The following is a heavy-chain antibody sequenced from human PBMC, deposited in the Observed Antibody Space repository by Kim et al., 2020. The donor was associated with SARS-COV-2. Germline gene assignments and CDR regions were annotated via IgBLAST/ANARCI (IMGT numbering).Heavy chain of an antibody. CDR2: INPNSGGT. J-gene: IGHJ4*02. CDR1: GYTFTGYY. D-gene: IGHD2-15*01. V-gene: IGHV1-2*02. Sequence: ASVKVSCKASGYTFTGYYMHWVRQAPGQGLEWMGWINPNSGGTNYAQKFQGRVTMTRDTSISTAYMELSRLRSDDTAVYYCARDPDGGSCFDYWGQGTLVTVSS. CDR3: ARDPDGGSCFDY.